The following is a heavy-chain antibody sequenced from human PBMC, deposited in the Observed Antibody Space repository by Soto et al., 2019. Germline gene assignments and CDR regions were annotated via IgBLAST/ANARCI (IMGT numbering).Heavy chain of an antibody. CDR1: GYTFTSYG. CDR2: ISAYNGNT. Sequence: QVQLVQSGAEVKKPGASVKVSCKASGYTFTSYGISWVRQAPGQGLEWMGWISAYNGNTNYAQKLQGRVTMTTDTSTSTAYMELRSLRSDDTAVYYCARDVRIAVAGTLVGWFDPWGQGTLVTVSS. V-gene: IGHV1-18*01. J-gene: IGHJ5*02. CDR3: ARDVRIAVAGTLVGWFDP. D-gene: IGHD6-19*01.